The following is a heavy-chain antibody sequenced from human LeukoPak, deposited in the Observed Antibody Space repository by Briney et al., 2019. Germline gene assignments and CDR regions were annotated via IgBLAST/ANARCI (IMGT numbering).Heavy chain of an antibody. V-gene: IGHV3-48*01. CDR3: ARDRSPYCGGDCPNDY. J-gene: IGHJ4*02. D-gene: IGHD2-21*02. CDR2: ISPSTSTI. CDR1: GFSFSSYS. Sequence: PGGSLRLSCAASGFSFSSYSMNWVRQAPGKGLEWISSISPSTSTIYYADSVKGRFTISRDNAKNSLYLQMNSLRAEDTAVYYCARDRSPYCGGDCPNDYWGQGTLVTVSS.